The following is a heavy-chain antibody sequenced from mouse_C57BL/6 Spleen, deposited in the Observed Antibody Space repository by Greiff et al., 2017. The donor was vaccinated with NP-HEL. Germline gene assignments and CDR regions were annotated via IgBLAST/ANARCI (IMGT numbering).Heavy chain of an antibody. Sequence: QVQLKESGPGLVQPSQSLSITCTVSGFSLTSYGVHWVRQSPGKGLEWLGVIWSGGSTDYNAAFISRLSISKDNSKSQVFFKMNSLQADDTAIYYCARKPSDGYYPYYYAMDYWGQGTSVTVSS. CDR1: GFSLTSYG. CDR3: ARKPSDGYYPYYYAMDY. D-gene: IGHD2-3*01. CDR2: IWSGGST. V-gene: IGHV2-2*01. J-gene: IGHJ4*01.